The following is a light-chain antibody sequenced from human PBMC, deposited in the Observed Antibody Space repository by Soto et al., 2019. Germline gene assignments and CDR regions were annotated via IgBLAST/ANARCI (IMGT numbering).Light chain of an antibody. V-gene: IGKV3-20*01. J-gene: IGKJ5*01. CDR1: QSVSNNY. CDR3: QQYSSSPIT. CDR2: GAS. Sequence: EIVMTQSPATLSVSPGERATLSYRASQSVSNNYLAWYQQKPGQAPRLLIYGASNRATGIPGRFSGSGSGTDFTLTISRLDPEDFAVYYCQQYSSSPITFGQGTRLEI.